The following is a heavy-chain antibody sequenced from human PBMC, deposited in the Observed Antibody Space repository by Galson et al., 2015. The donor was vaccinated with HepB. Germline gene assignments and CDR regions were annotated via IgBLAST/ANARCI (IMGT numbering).Heavy chain of an antibody. CDR2: IYHSGST. J-gene: IGHJ5*02. CDR3: ARGGGSYYNWFDP. V-gene: IGHV4-4*02. Sequence: ETLSLTCAVSGGSISSSNWWSWVRQPPGKGLEWIGEIYHSGSTNYNPSLKSRVTISVDKSKNQFSLKLSSVTAADTAVYYCARGGGSYYNWFDPWGQGTLVTVSS. D-gene: IGHD1-26*01. CDR1: GGSISSSNW.